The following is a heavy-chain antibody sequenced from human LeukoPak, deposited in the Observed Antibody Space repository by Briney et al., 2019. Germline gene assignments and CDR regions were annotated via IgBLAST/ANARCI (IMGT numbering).Heavy chain of an antibody. Sequence: GESLKISCKGSGYSFTSYWIGWVRQMPGKGLEWMGIIYPGDSDTRYSPSFQGQVTISAVKSISTAYLQWSSLKASDTAMYYCARVGRSGYPNNWFDPWGQGTLVTVSS. V-gene: IGHV5-51*01. D-gene: IGHD5-12*01. CDR2: IYPGDSDT. CDR3: ARVGRSGYPNNWFDP. CDR1: GYSFTSYW. J-gene: IGHJ5*02.